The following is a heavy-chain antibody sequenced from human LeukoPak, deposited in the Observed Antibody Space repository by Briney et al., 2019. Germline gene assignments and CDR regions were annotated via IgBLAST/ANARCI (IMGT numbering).Heavy chain of an antibody. CDR1: GYTLTELS. V-gene: IGHV1-24*01. D-gene: IGHD4-17*01. J-gene: IGHJ6*02. CDR2: FDPEDGET. Sequence: GASVKVSCKVSGYTLTELSMHWVRQAPGKGLEWMGGFDPEDGETIYAQKLQGRVTMTTDTSTSTAYMELRSLRSDDTAVYYCARDGMTTVTLYYYGMDVWGQGTTVTVSS. CDR3: ARDGMTTVTLYYYGMDV.